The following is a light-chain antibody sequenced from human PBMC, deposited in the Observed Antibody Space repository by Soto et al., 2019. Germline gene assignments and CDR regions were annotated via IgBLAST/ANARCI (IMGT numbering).Light chain of an antibody. CDR3: GSWDSSMSAYV. Sequence: QSVLTQPPSVSAAPGQKVTISCSGSSSNIGGNSVSWYQQLPGTAPKLLIYGDSKRPSGIPDRFSGSKSGTSATLGITGFQTGEEADYYCGSWDSSMSAYVFGTGTKVTV. V-gene: IGLV1-51*01. J-gene: IGLJ1*01. CDR1: SSNIGGNS. CDR2: GDS.